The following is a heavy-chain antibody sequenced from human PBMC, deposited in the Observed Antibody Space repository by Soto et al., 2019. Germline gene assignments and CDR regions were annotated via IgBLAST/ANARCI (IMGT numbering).Heavy chain of an antibody. J-gene: IGHJ4*02. CDR3: ARDPRHSSGPEPDY. CDR2: IIPILGIA. Sequence: QVQLVQSGAEVKKPGSSVKVSCKASGGTFSSYTISWVRQAPGQGLEWMGRIIPILGIANYAQKFQGRVTXXAXKXXSTAYMELSSLRSEATAVYYCARDPRHSSGPEPDYWGQGTLVTVSS. D-gene: IGHD3-22*01. V-gene: IGHV1-69*08. CDR1: GGTFSSYT.